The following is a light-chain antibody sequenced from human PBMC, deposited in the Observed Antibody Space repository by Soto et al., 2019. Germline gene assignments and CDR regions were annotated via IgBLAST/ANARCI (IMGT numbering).Light chain of an antibody. J-gene: IGKJ2*01. CDR3: QPYNSYLYT. CDR1: QSISSW. Sequence: DIPMTQSPSTLSASVGDRVTITCRASQSISSWLAWYQQKPGKAPTLLIYDASGMESGVPSRFSGTGSCTEFTLTIISLQPDDFATYYCQPYNSYLYTFGQGTKLEIK. CDR2: DAS. V-gene: IGKV1-5*01.